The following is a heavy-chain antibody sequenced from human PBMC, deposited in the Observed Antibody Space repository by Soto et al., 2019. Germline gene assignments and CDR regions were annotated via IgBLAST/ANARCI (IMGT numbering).Heavy chain of an antibody. Sequence: QVHLVESGGGVVQPGRSLRLSCLASGFSFSSSGMHWIRQPPGKGLEWLALIWYDGSNQIYLDSVNDRFTISRDNSKNTLYLQMNSLTVEDTAVYFCASITGTNAFDIWGQGTMVTVSS. V-gene: IGHV3-33*01. CDR1: GFSFSSSG. CDR2: IWYDGSNQ. CDR3: ASITGTNAFDI. J-gene: IGHJ3*02. D-gene: IGHD3-10*01.